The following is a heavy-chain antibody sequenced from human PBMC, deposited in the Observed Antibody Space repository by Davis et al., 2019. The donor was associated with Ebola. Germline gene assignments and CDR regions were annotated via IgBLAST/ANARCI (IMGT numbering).Heavy chain of an antibody. CDR3: ARGQTYGSMVYGVDV. V-gene: IGHV4-39*01. Sequence: MPSETLSLTCSVSGGSIRSSRDYWGWIRQPPGKGLEWIANIYHSGSTYYNASLKSRITISVDTSKNQFSLRLTSVTAADTGVYYCARGQTYGSMVYGVDVWGRGTTVTVSS. J-gene: IGHJ6*02. D-gene: IGHD3-10*01. CDR1: GGSIRSSRDY. CDR2: IYHSGST.